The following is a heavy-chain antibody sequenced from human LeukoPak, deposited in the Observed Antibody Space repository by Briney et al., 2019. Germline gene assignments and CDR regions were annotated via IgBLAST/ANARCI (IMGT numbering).Heavy chain of an antibody. J-gene: IGHJ5*02. V-gene: IGHV4-34*01. D-gene: IGHD1-7*01. CDR3: ATHGPPPRRTTPGISWFDP. CDR1: GGSFSGYY. Sequence: PSETLSLTCAVYGGSFSGYYWSWIRQPPGKGLEWIGEINHSGSTNYNPSLKSRVTISVDTSKNQFSLKLSSVTAADTAVYYCATHGPPPRRTTPGISWFDPWGQGTLVTVSS. CDR2: INHSGST.